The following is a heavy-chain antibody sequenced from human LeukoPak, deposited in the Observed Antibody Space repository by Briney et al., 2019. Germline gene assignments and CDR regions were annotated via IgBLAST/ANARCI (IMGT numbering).Heavy chain of an antibody. J-gene: IGHJ6*03. CDR1: GGSISGYY. D-gene: IGHD3-16*02. V-gene: IGHV4-34*01. Sequence: SETLSLTCAVYGGSISGYYWSWIRQPPGKGLEWIGEINHSGSTNYNPSLKSRVTISVDTSKNQFSLKLSSVTAADTAVYYCARGLFDYVWGSYRYYYHYMDVWGKGTTVTVSS. CDR2: INHSGST. CDR3: ARGLFDYVWGSYRYYYHYMDV.